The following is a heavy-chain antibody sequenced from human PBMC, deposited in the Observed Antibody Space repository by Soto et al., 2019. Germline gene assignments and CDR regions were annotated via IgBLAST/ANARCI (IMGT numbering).Heavy chain of an antibody. Sequence: QVQLVQSGAEVRKPGASVNISCWASGVTFGDNLINWVRQVPGQSREWMGWINPYNGNTKYSQTFQVRVNISRHASASVAYVEVTDLTSADTAANYCARDLRAGGRRAKDAYHICGQRTMVTVS. CDR2: INPYNGNT. D-gene: IGHD3-16*01. V-gene: IGHV1-3*01. CDR3: ARDLRAGGRRAKDAYHI. CDR1: GVTFGDNL. J-gene: IGHJ3*02.